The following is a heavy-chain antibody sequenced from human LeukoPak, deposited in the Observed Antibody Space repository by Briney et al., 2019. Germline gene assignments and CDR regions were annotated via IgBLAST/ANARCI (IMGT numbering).Heavy chain of an antibody. J-gene: IGHJ6*03. D-gene: IGHD5-12*01. Sequence: GGSLRLSCAVSGVTVSSSYMSWVRQAPGKGLEWVSVIYSGSSTYYADSVKGRFTIARDNSKNTLYLQMNSLRAGDTAVYYCARDGSVATNENPSYYMDVWGKGTTVTVSS. V-gene: IGHV3-66*01. CDR2: IYSGSST. CDR1: GVTVSSSY. CDR3: ARDGSVATNENPSYYMDV.